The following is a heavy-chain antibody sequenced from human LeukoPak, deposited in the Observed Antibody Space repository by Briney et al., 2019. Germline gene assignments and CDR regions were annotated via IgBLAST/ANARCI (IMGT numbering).Heavy chain of an antibody. CDR3: TTGLRYYYDSSGYRNI. CDR1: GSTFSSAW. CDR2: IKSKTDGGTT. Sequence: GGSLRLSCAASGSTFSSAWMTWVRQAPGKGLEWVGRIKSKTDGGTTDYAAPVKGRFIISRDDSKNTLYLQMNSLKTEDTAVYYCTTGLRYYYDSSGYRNIWGQGTMVTVSS. V-gene: IGHV3-15*01. D-gene: IGHD3-22*01. J-gene: IGHJ3*02.